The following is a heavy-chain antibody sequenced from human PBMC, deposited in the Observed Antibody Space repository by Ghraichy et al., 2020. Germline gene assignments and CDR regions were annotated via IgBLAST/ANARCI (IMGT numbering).Heavy chain of an antibody. J-gene: IGHJ6*03. Sequence: GESLNISCAASGFTFSSYSMNWVRQAPGKGLEWVSSISSSSSYIYYADSVKGRFTISRDNAKNSLYLQMNSLRAEDTAVYYCARDYGGYSDYYYMDVWGKGTTVTVSS. CDR2: ISSSSSYI. CDR3: ARDYGGYSDYYYMDV. V-gene: IGHV3-21*01. D-gene: IGHD3-22*01. CDR1: GFTFSSYS.